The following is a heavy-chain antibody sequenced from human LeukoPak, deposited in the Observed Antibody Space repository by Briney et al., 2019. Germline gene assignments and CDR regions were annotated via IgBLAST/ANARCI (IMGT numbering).Heavy chain of an antibody. CDR2: INPNSGGT. CDR3: ARIPPNCSSTSCPSLRYFDWLLGDYYFDY. CDR1: GYTFTGYY. J-gene: IGHJ4*02. D-gene: IGHD3-9*01. V-gene: IGHV1-2*02. Sequence: GASVKVSCKVSGYTFTGYYMHWVRQAPGQGLEWMGWINPNSGGTNYAQKFQGRVTMTRDTSISTAYMELSRLRSDDTAVYYCARIPPNCSSTSCPSLRYFDWLLGDYYFDYWGQGTLVTVSS.